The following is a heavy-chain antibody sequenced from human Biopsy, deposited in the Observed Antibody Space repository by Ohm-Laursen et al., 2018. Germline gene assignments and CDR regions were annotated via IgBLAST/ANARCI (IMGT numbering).Heavy chain of an antibody. CDR1: GGTFSRNG. J-gene: IGHJ1*01. D-gene: IGHD3-9*01. Sequence: GSSVKVSCKPPGGTFSRNGINWARQAPGQGLEWLGGNIPILGTGNYAQKFQGRVTVAADTSTSTATMELRSLRSDDTAVYYCATKLTGYFHHWGQGTLVTVSS. CDR3: ATKLTGYFHH. V-gene: IGHV1-69*06. CDR2: NIPILGTG.